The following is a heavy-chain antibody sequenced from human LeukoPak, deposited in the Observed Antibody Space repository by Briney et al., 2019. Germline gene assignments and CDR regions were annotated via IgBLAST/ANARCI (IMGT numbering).Heavy chain of an antibody. CDR3: ARASSVMGATKLRIAAVMANY. J-gene: IGHJ4*02. D-gene: IGHD6-13*01. Sequence: ASVKVSCKASGYTFTSYAMNWVRQAPGQGLEWMGWINTNTGNPTYAQGFTGRFVFSLVTSVSTAYLQISSLKAEDTAVYYCARASSVMGATKLRIAAVMANYWGQGTLVTVSS. V-gene: IGHV7-4-1*02. CDR1: GYTFTSYA. CDR2: INTNTGNP.